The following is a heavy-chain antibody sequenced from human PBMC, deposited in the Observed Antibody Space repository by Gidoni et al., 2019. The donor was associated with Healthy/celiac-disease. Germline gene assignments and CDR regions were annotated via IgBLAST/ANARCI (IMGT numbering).Heavy chain of an antibody. D-gene: IGHD2-2*01. CDR3: ARPYCSSTSCYHYYYYYGMDV. Sequence: QVQLVQSGAAVKKPGSSVKVSCKASGGTFSSYAISWVRQAPGQGLEWMGGIIPIFGTANYAQKFQGRVTIHADESTSTAYMELSSLRSEDTAVYYCARPYCSSTSCYHYYYYYGMDVWGQGTTVTVSS. V-gene: IGHV1-69*01. J-gene: IGHJ6*02. CDR1: GGTFSSYA. CDR2: IIPIFGTA.